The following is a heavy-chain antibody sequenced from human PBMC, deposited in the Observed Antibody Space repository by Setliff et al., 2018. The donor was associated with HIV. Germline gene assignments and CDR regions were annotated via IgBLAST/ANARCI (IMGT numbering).Heavy chain of an antibody. D-gene: IGHD5-12*01. V-gene: IGHV4-38-2*01. J-gene: IGHJ4*02. CDR2: GYHTGST. CDR3: ARYGDGYNSGDALVY. CDR1: GFPFTSGYY. Sequence: ETLSLTCAVSGFPFTSGYYWGWIRQPPGKGLEWIGSGYHTGSTAYNPSLKSRVTISLDTSKNQFSLQLNSMTAADTAVYYCARYGDGYNSGDALVYWGQGTLVTVSS.